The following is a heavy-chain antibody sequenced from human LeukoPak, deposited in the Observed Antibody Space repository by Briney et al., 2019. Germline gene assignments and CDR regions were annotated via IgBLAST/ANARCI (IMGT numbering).Heavy chain of an antibody. D-gene: IGHD4-17*01. Sequence: SETLSLTCAVSDDSFSSHYWTWIRQPPGKGLEWIGYIPYIGTTNYNPSLKSRVTLSIDTSKNQFSLKLRSVTAADTAVYYCARDLVTVTKGFDIWGQGTMVSVSS. CDR3: ARDLVTVTKGFDI. CDR2: IPYIGTT. V-gene: IGHV4-59*11. J-gene: IGHJ3*02. CDR1: DDSFSSHY.